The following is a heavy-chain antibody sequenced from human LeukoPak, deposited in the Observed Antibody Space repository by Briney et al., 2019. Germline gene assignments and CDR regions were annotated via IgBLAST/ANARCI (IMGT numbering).Heavy chain of an antibody. CDR2: ISSNGGST. J-gene: IGHJ4*02. CDR3: ARDMGSSSWWAVDY. Sequence: GGSLRLSCAASGFTFSSYAMHWVRQAPGKGLEYVSAISSNGGSTYYANSVKGRFTISRDNSKNTLYIQMGSLRAEDMAVYYCARDMGSSSWWAVDYWGQGTLVTVSS. V-gene: IGHV3-64*01. D-gene: IGHD6-13*01. CDR1: GFTFSSYA.